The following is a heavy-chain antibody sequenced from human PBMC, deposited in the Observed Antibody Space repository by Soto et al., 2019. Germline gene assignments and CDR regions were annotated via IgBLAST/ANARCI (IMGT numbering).Heavy chain of an antibody. Sequence: GASVKVSCKASGYTFTSYGISWVRQAPGQGLEWMGWISAYNGNTNYAQKLQGRVTMTTDTSTSTAYMELRSLRSNDTAVYYCARDVRTRLTIKQWIRMDVWGKGTTVTVS. J-gene: IGHJ6*03. CDR1: GYTFTSYG. CDR2: ISAYNGNT. D-gene: IGHD3-9*01. V-gene: IGHV1-18*01. CDR3: ARDVRTRLTIKQWIRMDV.